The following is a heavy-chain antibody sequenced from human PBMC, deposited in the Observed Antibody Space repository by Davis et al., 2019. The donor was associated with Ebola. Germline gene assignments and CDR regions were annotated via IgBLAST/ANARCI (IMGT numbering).Heavy chain of an antibody. J-gene: IGHJ4*02. CDR3: ARGAVTTLLN. CDR2: INSDGSST. V-gene: IGHV3-74*01. Sequence: GESLKISCAASGFTFRSYWMHWLRQAPGKGLVWVSRINSDGSSTNYADSVKGRFTISRDNAKNTLYLQMNSLRAEDTAVYYCARGAVTTLLNWGQGTLVTVSS. CDR1: GFTFRSYW. D-gene: IGHD4-17*01.